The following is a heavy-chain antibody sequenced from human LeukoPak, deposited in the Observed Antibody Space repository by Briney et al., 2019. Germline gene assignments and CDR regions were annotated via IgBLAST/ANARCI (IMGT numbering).Heavy chain of an antibody. CDR1: GYTFTDYY. V-gene: IGHV1-2*02. D-gene: IGHD6-19*01. Sequence: ASVKVSCKASGYTFTDYYMHWMRQAPGQGLEWMGWINPNSGGTNYAQKFQGRVTVTRDTSISTAYMELSRLRSDDTAVYYCARSTAVADNADYWGQGTLVTVSS. CDR3: ARSTAVADNADY. CDR2: INPNSGGT. J-gene: IGHJ4*02.